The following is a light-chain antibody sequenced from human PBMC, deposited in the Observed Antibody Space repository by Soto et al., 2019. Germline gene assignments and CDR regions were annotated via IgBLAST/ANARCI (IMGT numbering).Light chain of an antibody. Sequence: LQMTPSHSTLSAPVVYKFKTTFRASQSCRNWLAWYQQKAGKAPRLLIYDASTFQSGVPSRFSGSGSGTEFSLTISSLQPDDFGTYYCQCYSSYPWKCGQGNTGAIK. CDR3: QCYSSYPWK. V-gene: IGKV1-5*01. J-gene: IGKJ1*01. CDR2: DAS. CDR1: QSCRNW.